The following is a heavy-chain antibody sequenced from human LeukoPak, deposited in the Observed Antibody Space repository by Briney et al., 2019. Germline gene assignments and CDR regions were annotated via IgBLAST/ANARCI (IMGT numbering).Heavy chain of an antibody. CDR3: GSRDTWGEY. CDR2: INHSGST. CDR1: GDSFSGYY. D-gene: IGHD3-16*02. J-gene: IGHJ4*02. Sequence: SETLSLTCAVYGDSFSGYYWAWMRQPPGKGLEWIGEINHSGSTYYNPSLTSRVTISVDTSNNQFSLKLTSVTAADTAVYYCGSRDTWGEYWGQGTLVTVSS. V-gene: IGHV4-34*01.